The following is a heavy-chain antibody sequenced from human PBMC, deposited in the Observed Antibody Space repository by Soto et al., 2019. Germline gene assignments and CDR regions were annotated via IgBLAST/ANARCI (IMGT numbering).Heavy chain of an antibody. CDR2: TRPNNGNT. D-gene: IGHD3-10*01. V-gene: IGHV1-18*01. CDR3: ARDLDGSGSYYTDY. J-gene: IGHJ4*02. CDR1: GYTFSIYG. Sequence: ASVKVSCKASGYTFSIYGINWVRQAPGQGLEWMGWTRPNNGNTKYAQNLQGRVTMTTDTSTSTAYMELRSLRPDDTAVYYCARDLDGSGSYYTDYWGQGTLVTVS.